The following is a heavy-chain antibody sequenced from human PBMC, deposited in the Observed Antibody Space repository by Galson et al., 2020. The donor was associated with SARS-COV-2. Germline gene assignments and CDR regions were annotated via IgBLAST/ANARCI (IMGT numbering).Heavy chain of an antibody. CDR3: ARDQESWETSWDTNMDV. Sequence: TGGSLRLSCAASGFTFSSYSMNWVRQAPGKGLEWVSSISSSSSYIYYADSVKGRFTISRDNAKNSLYLQMNSLRAEDTAVYYCARDQESWETSWDTNMDVWGQGTTVTVSS. J-gene: IGHJ6*02. D-gene: IGHD2-2*01. V-gene: IGHV3-21*01. CDR2: ISSSSSYI. CDR1: GFTFSSYS.